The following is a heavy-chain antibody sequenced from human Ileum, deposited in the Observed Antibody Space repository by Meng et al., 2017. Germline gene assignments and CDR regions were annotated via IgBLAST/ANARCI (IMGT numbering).Heavy chain of an antibody. Sequence: LRQWGAGMFKPPETLSHTCAVYGGSFRGYYWSWIRQPPEKGLEWIGEIHHSGSTNYNPSLKSRVTTSVDTSKNQFSLKLTSVTAADTAVYYCARGAWLVRGVIISSFDYWGQGALVTVSS. CDR2: IHHSGST. CDR1: GGSFRGYY. J-gene: IGHJ4*02. V-gene: IGHV4-34*01. CDR3: ARGAWLVRGVIISSFDY. D-gene: IGHD3-10*01.